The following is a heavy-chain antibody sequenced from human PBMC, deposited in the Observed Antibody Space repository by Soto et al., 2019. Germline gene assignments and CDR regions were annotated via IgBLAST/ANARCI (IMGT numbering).Heavy chain of an antibody. Sequence: QVQLVQSGAEVKKPGSSVKVSCKASGGTFSSYRINWVRQAPGQGLEWVGGIVPIYRPADYAQKFQGRVTITADESARTSYMALRSLKSQDTAVYYCVRDSGAKLSSSWGQGTLVTVSS. J-gene: IGHJ4*02. CDR2: IVPIYRPA. CDR3: VRDSGAKLSSS. V-gene: IGHV1-69*01. D-gene: IGHD6-13*01. CDR1: GGTFSSYR.